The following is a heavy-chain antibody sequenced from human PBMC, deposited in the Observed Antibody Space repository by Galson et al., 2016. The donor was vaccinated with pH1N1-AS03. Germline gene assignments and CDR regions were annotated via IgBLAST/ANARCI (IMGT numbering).Heavy chain of an antibody. D-gene: IGHD3-10*01. J-gene: IGHJ4*02. V-gene: IGHV1-46*01. CDR2: IDPSGGGT. Sequence: SVKVSCKASGYTFTRYYMHWVRQAPGQGLEWMGVIDPSGGGTTYAQKFHGRVTMTRDTSTTTAHMELSSLRSEDTAIYYCVAYGSGIQAYFDYWGQGTLVTVSS. CDR3: VAYGSGIQAYFDY. CDR1: GYTFTRYY.